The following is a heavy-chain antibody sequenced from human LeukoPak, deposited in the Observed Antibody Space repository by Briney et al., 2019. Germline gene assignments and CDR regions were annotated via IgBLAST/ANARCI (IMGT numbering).Heavy chain of an antibody. CDR1: GFTFTSSA. V-gene: IGHV1-58*01. CDR2: IVVGSGNT. J-gene: IGHJ3*02. Sequence: SVKVSCKASGFTFTSSAVEWVRQARGQRLEWIGWIVVGSGNTNYAQKFQERVTITRDMSTSTAYMELSSLRSEDTAVYYCAAVIYYDSSGYDDAFDIWGQGTMVTVSS. D-gene: IGHD3-22*01. CDR3: AAVIYYDSSGYDDAFDI.